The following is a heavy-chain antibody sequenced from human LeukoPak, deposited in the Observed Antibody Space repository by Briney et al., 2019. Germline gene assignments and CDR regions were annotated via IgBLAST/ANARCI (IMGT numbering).Heavy chain of an antibody. Sequence: PGGSLRLSCAASGFTFSSYGMSWVRQAPGKGLEWVSVIYSGGSTYYADSVKGRFTISRDNSKNTLYLQMNSLRAEDTAVYYCAMDSSWLPLKFDYWGQGTLVTVST. CDR3: AMDSSWLPLKFDY. J-gene: IGHJ4*02. CDR2: IYSGGST. CDR1: GFTFSSYG. V-gene: IGHV3-66*01. D-gene: IGHD5-24*01.